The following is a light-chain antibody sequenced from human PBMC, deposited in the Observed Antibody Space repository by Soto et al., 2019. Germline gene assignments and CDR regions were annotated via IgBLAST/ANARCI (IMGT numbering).Light chain of an antibody. Sequence: SYELTQPPSVSVAPGQTARISCGGINIGNKNVKWLQQKEGQAPVLVVYDDSDRPAGIPERFSGSNSGNTATLTITRVEAGDEADYYCQVWDSSSEPYVFGGGTKVTVL. CDR2: DDS. V-gene: IGLV3-21*02. J-gene: IGLJ1*01. CDR3: QVWDSSSEPYV. CDR1: NIGNKN.